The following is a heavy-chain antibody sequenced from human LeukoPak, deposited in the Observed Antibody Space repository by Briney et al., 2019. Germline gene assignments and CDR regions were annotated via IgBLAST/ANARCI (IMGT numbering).Heavy chain of an antibody. Sequence: GGSLRLSCAASGFNFNNFGMHWVRQAPGKGLEWVANIKQDGSDTYSVDSVKGRFTISRDNAKNSLYLEMNSLRVEDTAVYYCATSGSSGYGIDYWGQGTLVAVSS. V-gene: IGHV3-7*03. CDR2: IKQDGSDT. D-gene: IGHD5-12*01. J-gene: IGHJ4*02. CDR3: ATSGSSGYGIDY. CDR1: GFNFNNFG.